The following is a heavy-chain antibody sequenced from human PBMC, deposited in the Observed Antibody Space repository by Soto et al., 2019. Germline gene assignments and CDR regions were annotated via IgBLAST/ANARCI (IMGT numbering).Heavy chain of an antibody. V-gene: IGHV4-59*01. CDR2: IYYRGST. CDR1: GGSISSYY. D-gene: IGHD3-10*01. J-gene: IGHJ2*01. Sequence: QVQLQESGPGLVKPSETLSLTCTVSGGSISSYYWSWIRQPPGKGLEWIGYIYYRGSTNYNPSLKSLFTISVDTTKNHFSLKLSSVIAADTALYYCARFNWYFDLWGRGTLVTVSS. CDR3: ARFNWYFDL.